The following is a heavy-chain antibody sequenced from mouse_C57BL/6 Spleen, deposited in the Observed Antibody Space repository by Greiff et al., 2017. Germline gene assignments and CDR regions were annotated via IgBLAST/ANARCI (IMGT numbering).Heavy chain of an antibody. Sequence: VQLQQPGAELVKPGASVKLSCKASGYTFTSYWMHWVKQRPGQGLEWIGMIHPNSGSTNYNEKFKSKATLTVDKSSSTAYMQLSSLTSEDSAVYDCARWITTDVGYFDVWGTGTTVTVSS. CDR3: ARWITTDVGYFDV. CDR1: GYTFTSYW. D-gene: IGHD1-1*01. CDR2: IHPNSGST. V-gene: IGHV1-64*01. J-gene: IGHJ1*03.